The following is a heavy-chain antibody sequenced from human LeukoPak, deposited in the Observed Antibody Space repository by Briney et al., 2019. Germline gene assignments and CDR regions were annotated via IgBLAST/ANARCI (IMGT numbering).Heavy chain of an antibody. V-gene: IGHV3-21*01. D-gene: IGHD3-16*02. CDR1: GFTFSSYS. Sequence: GGSLRLSCAASGFTFSSYSMNWVCQAPGKGLEWVSSISSSSYIYYADSVKGRFAISRDNAKNSLYLQMNSLRAEDTAVYYCARDSYDYVWGSYRYTLFDYWGQGTLVTVSS. CDR2: ISSSSYI. CDR3: ARDSYDYVWGSYRYTLFDY. J-gene: IGHJ4*02.